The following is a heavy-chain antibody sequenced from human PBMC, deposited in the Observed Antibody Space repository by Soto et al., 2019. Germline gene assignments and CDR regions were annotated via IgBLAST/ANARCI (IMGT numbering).Heavy chain of an antibody. Sequence: EVQLVESGGGLVQPGGSLRLSCAASGFTFSSYSMNWVRQAPGKGLEWVSYISSSSSTIYYADSVKGRFTISRDNAKNSLYLQMNSLRAEDTAVYYCARPPDRMSTVTHPAGRHQKNWGQGTLVTVSS. V-gene: IGHV3-48*01. CDR2: ISSSSSTI. CDR1: GFTFSSYS. J-gene: IGHJ4*02. D-gene: IGHD4-17*01. CDR3: ARPPDRMSTVTHPAGRHQKN.